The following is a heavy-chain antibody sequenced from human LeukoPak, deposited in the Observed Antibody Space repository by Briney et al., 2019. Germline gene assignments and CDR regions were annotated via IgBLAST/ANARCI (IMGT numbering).Heavy chain of an antibody. J-gene: IGHJ4*02. D-gene: IGHD3-9*01. V-gene: IGHV1-2*06. CDR3: ARAFYDILTGYATPIGY. Sequence: VASVKVSCKASGFTFIDYYMHWVRQAPGQGLEWMGRINPRSGGTNYAQKFQDRVTMTRDTSISTAYMELSRLKFDDTAVFYCARAFYDILTGYATPIGYWGQGTLVTVSS. CDR1: GFTFIDYY. CDR2: INPRSGGT.